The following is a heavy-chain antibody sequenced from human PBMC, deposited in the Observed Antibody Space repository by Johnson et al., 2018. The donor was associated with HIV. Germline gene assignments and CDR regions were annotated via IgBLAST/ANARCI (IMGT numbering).Heavy chain of an antibody. CDR1: GLTFSDYD. D-gene: IGHD6-19*01. CDR3: AREPGLVAAFDI. CDR2: ISYDGSNK. V-gene: IGHV3-30-3*01. J-gene: IGHJ3*02. Sequence: QVQLVESGGGLVKPGGSLRLSCAASGLTFSDYDMSWIRQAPGKGLEWVAVISYDGSNKYYADSVKGRFTISRDNSKNTLYLQMNSLRAEDTAVYYCAREPGLVAAFDIWGQGTMVTVSS.